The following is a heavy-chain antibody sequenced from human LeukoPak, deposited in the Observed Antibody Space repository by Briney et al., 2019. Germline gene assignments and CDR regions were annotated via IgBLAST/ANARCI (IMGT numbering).Heavy chain of an antibody. CDR3: TKGRDDSDC. J-gene: IGHJ4*02. V-gene: IGHV3-23*01. Sequence: GGSLRLSCAATGFTFGSYAMTWVRQAPGKGLEWVSVISYNGGSTYYADSVKGRFTISRDNSKNTLYLQMNSLRVEDTAVYYCTKGRDDSDCWGQGTLVTVSS. CDR2: ISYNGGST. D-gene: IGHD3-22*01. CDR1: GFTFGSYA.